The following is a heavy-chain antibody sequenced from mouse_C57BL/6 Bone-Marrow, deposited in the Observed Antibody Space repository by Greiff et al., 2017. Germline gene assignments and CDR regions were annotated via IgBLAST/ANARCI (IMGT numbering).Heavy chain of an antibody. CDR1: GYTFTSYG. CDR2: IYPRSGNT. J-gene: IGHJ2*01. CDR3: ARRRTGTGRYYFDY. D-gene: IGHD4-1*01. V-gene: IGHV1-81*01. Sequence: VQLVESGAELARPGASVKLSCKASGYTFTSYGISWVKQRTGQGLEWIGEIYPRSGNTYYNEKFKGKATLTADKSSSTAYMALRSLTSEDSAVYFCARRRTGTGRYYFDYWGQGTTLTVSS.